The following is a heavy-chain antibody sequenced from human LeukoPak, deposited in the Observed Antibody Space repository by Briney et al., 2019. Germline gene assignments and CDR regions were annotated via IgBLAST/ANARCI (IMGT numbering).Heavy chain of an antibody. CDR1: GFTFSSYS. J-gene: IGHJ4*02. D-gene: IGHD4/OR15-4a*01. V-gene: IGHV3-21*01. Sequence: GGSLRLSCAASGFTFSSYSMNWVRQAPGKGLEWVTSISSSSSYIYYADSVKGRFTISRDNAKNSLYLQMNRLRAEDTAVYYCARAGANFKPSPFDYWGQGTLVTVSS. CDR2: ISSSSSYI. CDR3: ARAGANFKPSPFDY.